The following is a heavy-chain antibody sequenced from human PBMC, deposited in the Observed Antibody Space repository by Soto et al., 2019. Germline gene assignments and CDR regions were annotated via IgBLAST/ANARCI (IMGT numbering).Heavy chain of an antibody. CDR1: GFTFRSFT. CDR3: TRDASRDSSARGWFDP. CDR2: ISSNSAYI. Sequence: GGSLRLSCAASGFTFRSFTMDWVRQAPGKGLEWVSTISSNSAYIYYTDALRGRFTISRDNAKNSLHLQMNSLRAEDTAVYYCTRDASRDSSARGWFDPWGPGTLVTVSS. J-gene: IGHJ5*02. D-gene: IGHD6-13*01. V-gene: IGHV3-21*01.